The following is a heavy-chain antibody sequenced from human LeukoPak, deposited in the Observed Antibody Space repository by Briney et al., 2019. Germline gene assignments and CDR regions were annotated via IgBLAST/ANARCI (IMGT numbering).Heavy chain of an antibody. CDR3: ARDNLAGRGYYYGMDV. CDR1: GFTFSSYC. CDR2: IKKDGSEK. V-gene: IGHV3-7*01. Sequence: GGSLRLSCAASGFTFSSYCMSWVRQAPGKGLEWVANIKKDGSEKHYVDSVKGRFTISRDNAKNSLYLQMNSLRAEDTAVYYCARDNLAGRGYYYGMDVWGQGTTVTVSS. J-gene: IGHJ6*02.